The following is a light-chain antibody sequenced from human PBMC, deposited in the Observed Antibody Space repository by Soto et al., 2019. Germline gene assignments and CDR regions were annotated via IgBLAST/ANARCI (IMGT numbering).Light chain of an antibody. Sequence: IQLTQSPSSLSASVGDRVTITCRASPAIASFLAWYQQKPGTAPKLLIYGASTLQSGVPSRFSGSRSGTDHTLTIASLQPEDFATYYCQQLNGSPWTFGQGIKVEIK. CDR2: GAS. V-gene: IGKV1-9*01. CDR1: PAIASF. J-gene: IGKJ1*01. CDR3: QQLNGSPWT.